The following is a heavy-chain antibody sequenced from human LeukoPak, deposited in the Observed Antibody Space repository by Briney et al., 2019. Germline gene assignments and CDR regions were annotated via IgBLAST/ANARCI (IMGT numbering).Heavy chain of an antibody. Sequence: GRSLRLSCAASGFTFSSYGMHWVRQAPGKGLEWVADIWFDGKNEHFADSVKGRFTISRDNSKNALYLQMNSLRVEDTAVYYCAIDPNWGTHSWGQGVLVTVSS. CDR1: GFTFSSYG. J-gene: IGHJ4*02. CDR3: AIDPNWGTHS. D-gene: IGHD7-27*01. CDR2: IWFDGKNE. V-gene: IGHV3-33*01.